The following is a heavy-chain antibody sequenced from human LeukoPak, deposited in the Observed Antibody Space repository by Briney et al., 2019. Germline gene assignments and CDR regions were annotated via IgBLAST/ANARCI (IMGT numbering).Heavy chain of an antibody. CDR3: AKVARPSGWYLSYFDY. J-gene: IGHJ4*02. Sequence: GRSLRLSCAASGFTFSSYGMHWVRQAPGKGLEWVAVISYDGSNKYYADSVKGRFTISRDNSKNTLYLQMNSLRAEDTAVYYCAKVARPSGWYLSYFDYWGQGTLVTVSS. CDR1: GFTFSSYG. CDR2: ISYDGSNK. D-gene: IGHD6-19*01. V-gene: IGHV3-30*18.